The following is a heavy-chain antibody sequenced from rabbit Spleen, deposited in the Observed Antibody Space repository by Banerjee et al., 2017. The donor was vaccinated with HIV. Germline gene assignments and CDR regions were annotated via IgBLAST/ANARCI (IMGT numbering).Heavy chain of an antibody. CDR2: INAVTGKA. V-gene: IGHV1S45*01. Sequence: QEQLEESGGDLVKPGASLTLTCTASGVSFSTNSYMCWVRQAPGKGLQWIACINAVTGKAVYATWAKGRFTFSKTSSTTVTLQVTSLTAADTATYFCTRDDGSGHYIDGYFNLWGPGTLVTVS. J-gene: IGHJ4*01. CDR3: TRDDGSGHYIDGYFNL. CDR1: GVSFSTNSY. D-gene: IGHD1-1*01.